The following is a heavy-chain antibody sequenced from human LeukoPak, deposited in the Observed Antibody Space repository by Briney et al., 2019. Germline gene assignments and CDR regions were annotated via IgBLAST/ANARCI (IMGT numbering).Heavy chain of an antibody. Sequence: GASVKVSCKASGYTFTGYYMHWVRQAPGQGLEWMGWINPNSGGTTYTQNFQGRVTMTRDTSISTTYMELNRLTSHDTAVYFCARSSGAYYYYMDVWGKGTTVTVSS. CDR1: GYTFTGYY. CDR3: ARSSGAYYYYMDV. D-gene: IGHD6-25*01. J-gene: IGHJ6*03. V-gene: IGHV1-2*02. CDR2: INPNSGGT.